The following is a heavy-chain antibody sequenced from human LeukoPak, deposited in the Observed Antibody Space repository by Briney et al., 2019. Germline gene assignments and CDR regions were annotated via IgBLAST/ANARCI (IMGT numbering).Heavy chain of an antibody. CDR3: AKDEATSGGGLAS. V-gene: IGHV3-53*01. CDR1: GFTFSGTH. J-gene: IGHJ4*02. D-gene: IGHD3-16*01. Sequence: GGSLRLSCAASGFTFSGTHMSWVRQAPGKGLEWVSAMYTGGTTYYTDSVMGRFTVSRDNSRNTVFLHMNSLRVDDTAVYYCAKDEATSGGGLASWGQGTLVTVSS. CDR2: MYTGGTT.